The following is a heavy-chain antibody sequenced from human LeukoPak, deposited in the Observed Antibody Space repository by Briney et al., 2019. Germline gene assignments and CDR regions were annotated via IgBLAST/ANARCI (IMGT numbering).Heavy chain of an antibody. J-gene: IGHJ4*02. V-gene: IGHV1-69*13. CDR1: GGTFSSYA. Sequence: SVKVSCKASGGTFSSYAISWVRQAPGQGLERMGGIIPIFGTANYAQKFQGRVTITADESTSTAYMELSSLRSEDTAVYYCARPVAYCGGDCYSPFDYWGQGTLVSVSS. CDR3: ARPVAYCGGDCYSPFDY. D-gene: IGHD2-21*02. CDR2: IIPIFGTA.